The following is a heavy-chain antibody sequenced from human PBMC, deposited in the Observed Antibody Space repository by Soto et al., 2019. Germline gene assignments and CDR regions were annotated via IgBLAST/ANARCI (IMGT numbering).Heavy chain of an antibody. V-gene: IGHV3-23*01. Sequence: GGSLRLSCAASGFTFSSYAMSWVRQAPGKGLEWVSAISGSGGSTYYADSVKGRFTISRDNSKNTAYMELSSLRSEDTAVYYCATDLTRLARRYLQFDYWGQGTLVTVSS. CDR1: GFTFSSYA. CDR2: ISGSGGST. J-gene: IGHJ4*02. D-gene: IGHD3-9*01. CDR3: ATDLTRLARRYLQFDY.